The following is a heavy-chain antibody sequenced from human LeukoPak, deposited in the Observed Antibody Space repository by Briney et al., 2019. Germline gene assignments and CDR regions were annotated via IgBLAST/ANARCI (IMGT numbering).Heavy chain of an antibody. V-gene: IGHV1-18*01. CDR3: AREVTMVREVITKFYYYGMEV. CDR2: ISAYNGHT. J-gene: IGHJ6*02. D-gene: IGHD3-10*01. Sequence: ASVKVSCKASGYTFTSYGISWVRQAPGQGLEWMVWISAYNGHTDYAQKLQGRVTMTADTSTSTAYMELRSLRSDDTAVYYCAREVTMVREVITKFYYYGMEVWGQGTTVTVSS. CDR1: GYTFTSYG.